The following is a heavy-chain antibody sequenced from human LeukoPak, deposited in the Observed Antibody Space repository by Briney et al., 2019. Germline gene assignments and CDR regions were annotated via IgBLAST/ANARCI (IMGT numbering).Heavy chain of an antibody. V-gene: IGHV1-2*02. Sequence: ASVKVSCKASGYTFTGYYMHWVRQAPGQGLEWMGWINPNSGGTNYAQKFQGRVTMTRNTSISTAYMELSSLRSEDTAVYYCARVGVALSMVRGVIISPYFDYWGQGTLVTVSS. J-gene: IGHJ4*02. CDR3: ARVGVALSMVRGVIISPYFDY. CDR2: INPNSGGT. CDR1: GYTFTGYY. D-gene: IGHD3-10*01.